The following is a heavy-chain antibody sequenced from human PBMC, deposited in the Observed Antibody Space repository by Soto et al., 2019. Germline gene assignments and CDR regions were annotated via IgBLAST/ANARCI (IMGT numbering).Heavy chain of an antibody. CDR3: ARDERIAVAGTDT. V-gene: IGHV3-23*01. CDR2: ISGPGGST. D-gene: IGHD6-19*01. Sequence: EVQLLESGGGLVQPGGSLRLSCEASGFIFSNYAMTWVRQAAGKGLEWVSSISGPGGSTYYAVSVQGRFTISRDNSKNTLFLQMHSLRADDTALYFCARDERIAVAGTDTWGQGILVTVTS. CDR1: GFIFSNYA. J-gene: IGHJ5*02.